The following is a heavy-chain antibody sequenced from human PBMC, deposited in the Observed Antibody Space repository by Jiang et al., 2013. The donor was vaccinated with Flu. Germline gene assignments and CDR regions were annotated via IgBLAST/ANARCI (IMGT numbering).Heavy chain of an antibody. J-gene: IGHJ6*02. CDR2: ISYDGSNK. CDR1: GFTFSSYG. CDR3: ARGGQVVVVITLWSGTGGMDV. D-gene: IGHD3-22*01. V-gene: IGHV3-33*05. Sequence: VQLVESGGGVVQPGRSLRLSCAASGFTFSSYGMHWVRQAPGKGLEWVAVISYDGSNKYYADSVKGRFTISRDNSKNTLYLQMNSLRAEDTAVYYCARGGQVVVVITLWSGTGGMDVWGQGTTVTVSS.